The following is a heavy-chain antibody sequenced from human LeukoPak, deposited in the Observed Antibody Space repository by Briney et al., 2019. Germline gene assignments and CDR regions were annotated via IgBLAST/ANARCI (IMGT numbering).Heavy chain of an antibody. J-gene: IGHJ3*02. CDR1: GGSISSYY. CDR3: ARDSPRDYYDSSGYYYYAFDI. CDR2: IYPSAST. Sequence: SETLSLTCTVSGGSISSYYWSWIRQPAGKGLEWIGRIYPSASTNYNPSLKSRVTMSVDTSKNQFSLKLSSVTAADTAVYYCARDSPRDYYDSSGYYYYAFDIWGQGTMVTVSS. V-gene: IGHV4-4*07. D-gene: IGHD3-22*01.